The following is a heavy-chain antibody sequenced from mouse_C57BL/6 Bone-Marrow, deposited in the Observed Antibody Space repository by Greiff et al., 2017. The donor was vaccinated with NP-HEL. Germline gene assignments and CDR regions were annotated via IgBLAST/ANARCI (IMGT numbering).Heavy chain of an antibody. D-gene: IGHD3-3*01. Sequence: QVQLKESGAELVRPGASVKLSCKASGYTFTDYYINWVKQRPGQGLEWIARIYPGSGNTYYNEKFKGKATLTAEKSSSTAYMQLSSLTSEDSAVYFCARWGDGGDYYAMDYWGQGTSVTVSS. V-gene: IGHV1-76*01. CDR1: GYTFTDYY. CDR3: ARWGDGGDYYAMDY. CDR2: IYPGSGNT. J-gene: IGHJ4*01.